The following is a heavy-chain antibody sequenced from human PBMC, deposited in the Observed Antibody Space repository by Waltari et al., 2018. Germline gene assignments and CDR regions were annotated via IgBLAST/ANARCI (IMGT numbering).Heavy chain of an antibody. J-gene: IGHJ6*02. CDR2: IIPIFGTA. D-gene: IGHD6-13*01. CDR1: GGTFSSYA. V-gene: IGHV1-69*08. CDR3: AIAAARTYYYYYGMDV. Sequence: QVQLVQSGAEVKKPGSSVKVSCKASGGTFSSYAISWVRQAPGQGLEWMGRIIPIFGTANYAQKCQGRVTITADKSTSTAYMGLSSLRSEETAVYYCAIAAARTYYYYYGMDVWGQGTLVTVSS.